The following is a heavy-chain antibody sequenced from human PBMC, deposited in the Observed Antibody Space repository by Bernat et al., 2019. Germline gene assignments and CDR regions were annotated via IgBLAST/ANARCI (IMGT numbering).Heavy chain of an antibody. CDR1: GFTFSSYA. CDR3: TGYGGNSV. D-gene: IGHD4-23*01. CDR2: ISYDGSNK. J-gene: IGHJ4*02. V-gene: IGHV3-30*07. Sequence: QVQLVESGGGVVQPGRSLRLSCAASGFTFSSYAMHWVRQAPGKGLEWVAVISYDGSNKYYADSAKGRFTISRDNSKNTVSLHMNSLRAEDTAMYYCTGYGGNSVWGQGTLVTVSS.